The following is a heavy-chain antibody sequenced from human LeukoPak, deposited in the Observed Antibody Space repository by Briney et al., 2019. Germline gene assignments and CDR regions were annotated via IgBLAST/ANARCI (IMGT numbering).Heavy chain of an antibody. Sequence: PGGSLRLSCAASGFTFRNAWMSWVRQSPGKGLEWVVLIKSKTDGGTTDYAARVKGRFTIPRDDSKNTLFLQVNGPKTEDTAVYYCTTGDRYCTGGRCYFYAFHIWGEGTRVTVSS. CDR2: IKSKTDGGTT. CDR1: GFTFRNAW. J-gene: IGHJ3*02. CDR3: TTGDRYCTGGRCYFYAFHI. D-gene: IGHD2-15*01. V-gene: IGHV3-15*01.